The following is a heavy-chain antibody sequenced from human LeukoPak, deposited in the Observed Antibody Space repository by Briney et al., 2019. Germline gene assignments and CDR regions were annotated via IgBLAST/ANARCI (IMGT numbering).Heavy chain of an antibody. CDR1: GFTFSSYS. V-gene: IGHV3-21*01. J-gene: IGHJ6*03. Sequence: GGSLRLSCAASGFTFSSYSMNWVRQAPGKGLEWVSSISSSSSYIYYADSVKGRFTISRDNAKNSLYLQMNSLRAEDTAVYYCARENGLEDIVATTYYYYMDVWGKGTTVTVSS. D-gene: IGHD5-12*01. CDR3: ARENGLEDIVATTYYYYMDV. CDR2: ISSSSSYI.